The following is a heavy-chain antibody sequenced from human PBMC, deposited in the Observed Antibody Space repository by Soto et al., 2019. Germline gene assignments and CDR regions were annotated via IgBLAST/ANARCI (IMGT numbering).Heavy chain of an antibody. CDR3: AHSLYDYVWGTNWFDP. CDR2: IYWDDDK. Sequence: QITLKESGPTLVKPTQTLTLTCTFSGFSLSTSGVGVGWIRQPPGKALEWHALIYWDDDKRYSPSLKSRLTITKDTSKNQVVLTMTNMDPVDTATYYCAHSLYDYVWGTNWFDPWGQGTLVTVSS. CDR1: GFSLSTSGVG. V-gene: IGHV2-5*02. D-gene: IGHD3-16*01. J-gene: IGHJ5*02.